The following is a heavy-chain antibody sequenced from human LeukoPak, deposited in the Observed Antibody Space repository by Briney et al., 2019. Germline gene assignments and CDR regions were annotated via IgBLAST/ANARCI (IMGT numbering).Heavy chain of an antibody. CDR1: GFTFSSYW. J-gene: IGHJ4*02. V-gene: IGHV3-23*01. Sequence: PGGSLRLSCAASGFTFSSYWMAWVRQAPGEGLEWVSAISGSGGSTYYADSVKGRFTISRDNSKNTLYLQMNSLRVEDTAVYYFAKDGAYCGGDCYSWYFDYWGQGTLVTVSS. D-gene: IGHD2-21*01. CDR3: AKDGAYCGGDCYSWYFDY. CDR2: ISGSGGST.